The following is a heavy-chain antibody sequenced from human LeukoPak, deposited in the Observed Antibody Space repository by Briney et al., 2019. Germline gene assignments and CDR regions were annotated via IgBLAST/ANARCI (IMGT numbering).Heavy chain of an antibody. CDR3: AKGSGTSRPYYLDY. V-gene: IGHV3-23*01. D-gene: IGHD6-25*01. CDR1: GFAFNNYV. J-gene: IGHJ4*02. CDR2: ITGSGDST. Sequence: GGSLRLSCAASGFAFNNYVMTWVRQAPGKGLDWFSAITGSGDSTYYADSVKGRFTISRDSSKSTMYLQMTSLTAEDTAVYYCAKGSGTSRPYYLDYWAGEPWSPSPQ.